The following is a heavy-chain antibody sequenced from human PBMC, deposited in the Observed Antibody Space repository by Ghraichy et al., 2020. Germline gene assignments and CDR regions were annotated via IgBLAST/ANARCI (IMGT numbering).Heavy chain of an antibody. Sequence: GGSLRLSCAASGFTFSSYAMSWVRQAPGKGLEWVSAISGSGGSTYYADSVKGRFTISRDNSKNTLYLQMNSLRAEDTAVYYCAKVSNGVYYYYYGMDVWGQGTTVTVSS. J-gene: IGHJ6*02. D-gene: IGHD2-8*01. CDR2: ISGSGGST. CDR1: GFTFSSYA. CDR3: AKVSNGVYYYYYGMDV. V-gene: IGHV3-23*01.